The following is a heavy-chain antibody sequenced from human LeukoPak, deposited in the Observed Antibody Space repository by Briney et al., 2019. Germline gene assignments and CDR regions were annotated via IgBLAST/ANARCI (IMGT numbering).Heavy chain of an antibody. J-gene: IGHJ6*03. CDR1: GFTFSSYS. CDR2: ISSSSSTI. V-gene: IGHV3-48*01. D-gene: IGHD6-6*01. CDR3: ARDSSPVGYYYYYMDV. Sequence: PGGSLRLSCAASGFTFSSYSMNWVRQAPGKGLEWVSYISSSSSTIYYADSVKGRFTISRDNAKNSLYLQMNSLRAEDTAVYYCARDSSPVGYYYYYMDVWGKGTTITVSS.